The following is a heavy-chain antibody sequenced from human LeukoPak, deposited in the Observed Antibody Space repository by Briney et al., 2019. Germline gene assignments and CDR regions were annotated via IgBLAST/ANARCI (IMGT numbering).Heavy chain of an antibody. CDR2: ISYDGSNK. Sequence: GGSLRLSCAASGFTFSSYAMHWVRQAPGKRLEWVAVISYDGSNKYYADSVKGRFTISRDNSKNTLYLQMNSLRAEDTAVYYCARGQFYYREGYFDYWGQGTLVTVSS. J-gene: IGHJ4*02. CDR3: ARGQFYYREGYFDY. D-gene: IGHD2-8*01. V-gene: IGHV3-30-3*01. CDR1: GFTFSSYA.